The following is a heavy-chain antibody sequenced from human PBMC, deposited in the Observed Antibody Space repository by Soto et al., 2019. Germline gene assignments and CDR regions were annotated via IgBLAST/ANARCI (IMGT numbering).Heavy chain of an antibody. CDR1: GYSFTTYW. Sequence: PGESLKISCKASGYSFTTYWIGWVRQMPGKGLEWMGIIYPGYSDTRYSPSFQGQVTISADKSISTAYLQWSSLKASDSAMFYCARKDIAGNSVDFWGQGTLVTVSS. J-gene: IGHJ4*02. CDR2: IYPGYSDT. V-gene: IGHV5-51*01. D-gene: IGHD6-13*01. CDR3: ARKDIAGNSVDF.